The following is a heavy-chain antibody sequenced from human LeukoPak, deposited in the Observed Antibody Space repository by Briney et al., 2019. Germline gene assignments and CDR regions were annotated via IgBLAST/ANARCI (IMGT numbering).Heavy chain of an antibody. D-gene: IGHD3-16*01. Sequence: GGSLSLSCAASGFTLDDYAMHWVRQAPGKGLEWVSGISWNSGSIGYADSVKGRFTISRDNAKNSLYLQMNSLRAEDTALYYCAKDIRIGLRGYYYYYMDVWGKGTTVTVSS. CDR1: GFTLDDYA. CDR2: ISWNSGSI. J-gene: IGHJ6*03. V-gene: IGHV3-9*01. CDR3: AKDIRIGLRGYYYYYMDV.